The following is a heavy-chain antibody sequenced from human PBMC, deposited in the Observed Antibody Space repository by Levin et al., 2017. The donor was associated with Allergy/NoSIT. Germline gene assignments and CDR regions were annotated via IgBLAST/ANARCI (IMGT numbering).Heavy chain of an antibody. Sequence: GGSLRLSCAASGFTFSSYGMHWVRQAPGKGLEWVAVISYDGSNKYYADSVKGRFTISRDNSKNTLYLQMNSLRAEDTAVYYCAKSGGWSTFDYWGQGTLVTVSS. V-gene: IGHV3-30*18. CDR3: AKSGGWSTFDY. CDR2: ISYDGSNK. D-gene: IGHD6-19*01. J-gene: IGHJ4*02. CDR1: GFTFSSYG.